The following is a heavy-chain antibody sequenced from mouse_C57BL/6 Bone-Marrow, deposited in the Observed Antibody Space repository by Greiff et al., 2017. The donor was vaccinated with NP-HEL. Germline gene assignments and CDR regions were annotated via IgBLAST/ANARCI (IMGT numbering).Heavy chain of an antibody. Sequence: VQGVESGPELVKPGASVKLSCKASGYTFTSYDINWVKQRPGQGLEWIGWIYPRDGSTKYNEKFKGKATLTVDTSSSTAYMELHSLTSEDSAVYFCARLYCGSGYAMDYWGQGTSVTVSS. CDR3: ARLYCGSGYAMDY. D-gene: IGHD1-1*01. V-gene: IGHV1-85*01. J-gene: IGHJ4*01. CDR1: GYTFTSYD. CDR2: IYPRDGST.